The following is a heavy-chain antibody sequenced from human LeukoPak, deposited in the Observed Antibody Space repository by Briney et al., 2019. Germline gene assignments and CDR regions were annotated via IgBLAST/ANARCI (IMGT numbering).Heavy chain of an antibody. V-gene: IGHV1-18*01. J-gene: IGHJ4*02. CDR1: GYTFTSYG. CDR3: ARGVSVVPAARTDY. Sequence: GASVKVSCKASGYTFTSYGISWVRQAPGQGLEWMGWISAYNGNTNYAQKLQGRVTMTTDTFTSTAYMELRSLRSDDTAVYYCARGVSVVPAARTDYWGQGTLVTVSS. CDR2: ISAYNGNT. D-gene: IGHD2-2*01.